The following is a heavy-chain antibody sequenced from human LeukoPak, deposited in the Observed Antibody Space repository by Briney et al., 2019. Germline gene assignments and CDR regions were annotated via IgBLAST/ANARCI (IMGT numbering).Heavy chain of an antibody. Sequence: SETLSLTCAVYGGSFSGYYWSWIRQPPGKGLEWIGEINHSGSTNYNPSLKSRVTISVDTSKNQFSLKLSSVTAADTAVYYCAYSRLEVGMDVWGQGTTVTVSS. V-gene: IGHV4-34*01. D-gene: IGHD2-21*01. CDR3: AYSRLEVGMDV. CDR1: GGSFSGYY. CDR2: INHSGST. J-gene: IGHJ6*02.